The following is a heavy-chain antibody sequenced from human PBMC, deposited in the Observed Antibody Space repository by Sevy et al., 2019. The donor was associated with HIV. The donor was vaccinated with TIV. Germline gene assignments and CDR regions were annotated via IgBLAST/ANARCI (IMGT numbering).Heavy chain of an antibody. J-gene: IGHJ2*01. D-gene: IGHD3-22*01. CDR1: GFTFSDHY. V-gene: IGHV3-72*01. Sequence: GGSLRLSCAASGFTFSDHYMDWVRQAPGKGLEWVGRTRNKANSYTTEYAASVKGRFTISRDDSKNSLYLQMNSLKTEDTAVYYCARAGRPDYYDSSGYLHWYFDLWGRGTLVTVSS. CDR2: TRNKANSYTT. CDR3: ARAGRPDYYDSSGYLHWYFDL.